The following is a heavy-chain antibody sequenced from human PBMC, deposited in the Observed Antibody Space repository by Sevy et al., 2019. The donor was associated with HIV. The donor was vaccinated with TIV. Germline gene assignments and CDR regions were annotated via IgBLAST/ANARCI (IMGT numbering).Heavy chain of an antibody. CDR1: GFTFSSYA. J-gene: IGHJ5*02. D-gene: IGHD4-17*01. V-gene: IGHV3-30-3*01. CDR3: ARDQHDYAGNLRTGWFDP. Sequence: GGSLRLSCAASGFTFSSYAMHWVRQAPGKGLEWVAVISYDGSNKYYADSVKGRFTFSRDNSKNRLYLQVKSMRTEDTAVYYCARDQHDYAGNLRTGWFDPWGQGTLVTVSS. CDR2: ISYDGSNK.